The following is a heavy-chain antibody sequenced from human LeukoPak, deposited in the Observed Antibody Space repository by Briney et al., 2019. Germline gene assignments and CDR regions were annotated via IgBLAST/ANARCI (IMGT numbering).Heavy chain of an antibody. CDR3: AKTGSLFGRFLDH. J-gene: IGHJ4*02. V-gene: IGHV4-59*01. D-gene: IGHD3-10*02. CDR2: MHPGGTT. CDR1: ADSMNNYY. Sequence: SETLSLTCSVFADSMNNYYWTWIRQPPGKGLEWVGNMHPGGTTKFHPSLEGRVTMSIDTSNKQFSLGLRSVTAADTATYYCAKTGSLFGRFLDHWGPGALVIVSS.